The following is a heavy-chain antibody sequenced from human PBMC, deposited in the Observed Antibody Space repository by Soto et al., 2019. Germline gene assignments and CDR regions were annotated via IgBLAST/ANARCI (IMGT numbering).Heavy chain of an antibody. V-gene: IGHV3-23*01. D-gene: IGHD3-22*01. J-gene: IGHJ4*02. CDR3: AKAPERHITLAVVTHWLDY. CDR2: ISGGGGTT. CDR1: GFTCSSYA. Sequence: EVQLFESGGGVAQPGGSLRLSCAASGFTCSSYAMSWVRQAPGKGLAWVSAISGGGGTTYYADSVKGRCTISRDNSKNTLYLEVNSLRAEDTAVSYCAKAPERHITLAVVTHWLDYWGQGPLVTVSS.